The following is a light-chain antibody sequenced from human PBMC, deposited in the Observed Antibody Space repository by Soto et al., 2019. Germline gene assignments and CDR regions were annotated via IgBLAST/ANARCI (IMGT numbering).Light chain of an antibody. CDR2: DAS. CDR1: QSISRY. CDR3: QQYNNWPPIT. Sequence: EIVLTQSPATLSLPPGERATLSCRASQSISRYLAWYQQKPGQAPRLLIYDASNRATGIPARFSGSGSGTDFTLTISSLQSEDFAVYYCQQYNNWPPITFGQGTRLEIK. V-gene: IGKV3-11*01. J-gene: IGKJ5*01.